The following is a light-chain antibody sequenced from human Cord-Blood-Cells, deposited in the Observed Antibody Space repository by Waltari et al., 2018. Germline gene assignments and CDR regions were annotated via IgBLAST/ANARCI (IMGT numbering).Light chain of an antibody. Sequence: QSALTQPPSVSGSPGQSVTISCPGTSSDVGSYNRVSWYQQPPGTAHKLMIYEVSNRPSGVPDRFSGSKSGNTASLTISGLQAEDEADYYCSSYTSSSTWVFGGGTKLTVL. J-gene: IGLJ3*02. CDR2: EVS. CDR3: SSYTSSSTWV. CDR1: SSDVGSYNR. V-gene: IGLV2-18*02.